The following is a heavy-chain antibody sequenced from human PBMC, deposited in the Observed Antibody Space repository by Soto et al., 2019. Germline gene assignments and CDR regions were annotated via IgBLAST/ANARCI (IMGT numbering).Heavy chain of an antibody. CDR2: IDWDDYK. D-gene: IGHD6-13*01. Sequence: SGPTLWNPTHTLTLTCTFAVFSLISKGMRVSWIGQPPGKALEWLARIDWDDYKFYSPSLRTRLAISKGTSKNQVVLTMTNLDPMKTATYYPDRYPGGFKLANHFLEYWGQRPLVTVYS. V-gene: IGHV2-70*04. CDR3: DRYPGGFKLANHFLEY. CDR1: VFSLISKGMR. J-gene: IGHJ4*02.